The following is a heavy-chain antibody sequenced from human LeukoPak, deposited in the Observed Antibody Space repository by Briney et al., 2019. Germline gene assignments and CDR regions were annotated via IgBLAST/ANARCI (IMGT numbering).Heavy chain of an antibody. CDR2: INPKSGGT. D-gene: IGHD3-16*01. V-gene: IGHV1-2*02. Sequence: ASVKVSCKTSGYTFSDYYIHWVRQAPGQGLEWMGWINPKSGGTNYAQEFQGRVTMTRDTSIRPAYLDLSRLKSDDTAVYYCARSWTSHSRLDYWGQGTLVTVSS. J-gene: IGHJ4*02. CDR3: ARSWTSHSRLDY. CDR1: GYTFSDYY.